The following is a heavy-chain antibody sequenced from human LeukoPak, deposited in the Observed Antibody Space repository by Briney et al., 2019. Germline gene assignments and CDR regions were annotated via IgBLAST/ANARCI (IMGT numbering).Heavy chain of an antibody. D-gene: IGHD2-15*01. J-gene: IGHJ6*02. Sequence: PGGSLRLSCAASGFTFSSYAMHWVRQAPGKGLEWVAVISYDGSNKYYADSVKGRFTISRDNSKNTLYLQMNSLRAEDTAVYYCARDLGNYCSGGSCYSNYYYYGMDVWGQGTTVTVSS. CDR1: GFTFSSYA. V-gene: IGHV3-30-3*01. CDR3: ARDLGNYCSGGSCYSNYYYYGMDV. CDR2: ISYDGSNK.